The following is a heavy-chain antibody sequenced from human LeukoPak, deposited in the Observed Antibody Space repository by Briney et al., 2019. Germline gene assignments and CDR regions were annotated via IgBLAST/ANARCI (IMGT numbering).Heavy chain of an antibody. CDR2: TYYRSKSYN. V-gene: IGHV6-1*01. CDR1: GDNVSTNNAA. CDR3: ARAGFSSAFDL. J-gene: IGHJ3*01. Sequence: SQTLSLTCAISGDNVSTNNAAWHWIRQSPSGGLEWLGRTYYRSKSYNDYAVSLKSRITINPDTSKNQFSLHLDSVTPEDTAVYYCARAGFSSAFDLWGQGTMVTVSS. D-gene: IGHD2/OR15-2a*01.